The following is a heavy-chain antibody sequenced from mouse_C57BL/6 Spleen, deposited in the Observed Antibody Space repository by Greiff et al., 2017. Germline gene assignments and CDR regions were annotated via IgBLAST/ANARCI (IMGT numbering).Heavy chain of an antibody. J-gene: IGHJ4*01. D-gene: IGHD1-1*01. CDR2: IHPSDSDT. Sequence: QVQLQQPGAELVKPGASVKVSCKASGYTFTSYWMHWVKQRPGQGLEWIGRIHPSDSDTNYNQKFKGKATLTVDKSSSTAYMQLSSLTSEDSAVYYCASITTVVAYYYAMDDWGQGTSVTVSS. CDR1: GYTFTSYW. V-gene: IGHV1-74*01. CDR3: ASITTVVAYYYAMDD.